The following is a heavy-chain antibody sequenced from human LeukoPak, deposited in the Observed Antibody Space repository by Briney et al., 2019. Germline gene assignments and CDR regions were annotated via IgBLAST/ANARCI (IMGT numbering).Heavy chain of an antibody. CDR1: GGSINSYY. J-gene: IGHJ3*02. D-gene: IGHD3-10*01. CDR3: AAGGYYGSGAFHI. V-gene: IGHV4-59*01. CDR2: ISYSGST. Sequence: PSETLSLTCTVSGGSINSYYWTWIRQPPGKGREWIGYISYSGSTNYNPSLKSRVTISEDTSKTQFHLRLRSVTAADTAVYYCAAGGYYGSGAFHIWGQGTTVTVSS.